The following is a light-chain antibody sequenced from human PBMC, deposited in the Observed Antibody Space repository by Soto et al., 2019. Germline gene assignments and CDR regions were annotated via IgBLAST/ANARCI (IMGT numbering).Light chain of an antibody. CDR2: AAS. Sequence: DIQMTQSPSSLSASVGDRVTITCRASQGISNYLAWYQQKPGRVPKLLIYAASTLQSGVPSRFSGSGSGTDFTLSINSLQPEDVATYFCQNYNSAPFTFGPGTKVDVK. J-gene: IGKJ3*01. V-gene: IGKV1-27*01. CDR3: QNYNSAPFT. CDR1: QGISNY.